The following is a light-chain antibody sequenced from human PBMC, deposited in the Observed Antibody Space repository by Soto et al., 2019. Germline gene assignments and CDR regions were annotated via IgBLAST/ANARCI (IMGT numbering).Light chain of an antibody. Sequence: QLVLTQSPSASASLGASVKLTCTLSSGHNSYVIAWHQQQPEKGPRFLMKLHSDGSHFKGDGIPDRFSGSSSGAERYLTISSLQSEDEADYYCQTWGTGIRVFGGGTQLTVL. CDR2: LHSDGSH. J-gene: IGLJ7*01. V-gene: IGLV4-69*01. CDR3: QTWGTGIRV. CDR1: SGHNSYV.